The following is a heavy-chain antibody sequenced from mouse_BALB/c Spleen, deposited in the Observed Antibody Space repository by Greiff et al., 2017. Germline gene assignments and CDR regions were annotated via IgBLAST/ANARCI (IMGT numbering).Heavy chain of an antibody. CDR1: GFTFSSYA. D-gene: IGHD1-1*01. CDR2: ISSGGST. Sequence: EVMLVESGGGLVKPGGSLKLSCAASGFTFSSYAMSWVRQTPEKRLEWVASISSGGSTYYPDSVKGRFTISRDNARNILYLQMSSLRSEDTAMYYCARYYYGSSLDYWGQGTTLTVSS. J-gene: IGHJ2*01. V-gene: IGHV5-6-5*01. CDR3: ARYYYGSSLDY.